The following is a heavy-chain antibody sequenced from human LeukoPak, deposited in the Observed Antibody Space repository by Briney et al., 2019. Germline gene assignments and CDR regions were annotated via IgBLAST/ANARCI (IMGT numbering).Heavy chain of an antibody. Sequence: SETLSLTCTVSGASISSSSYYWGWIRQPPGKGLEWIGNIYYSGSTYYNPSLKSRVTISIDTSKNQFSLKLSSVTAEDTAVYYCARIKSQGVVVPLLRSTYYFDYWGQGTLVTVSS. CDR1: GASISSSSYY. CDR3: ARIKSQGVVVPLLRSTYYFDY. J-gene: IGHJ4*02. V-gene: IGHV4-39*07. D-gene: IGHD2-21*01. CDR2: IYYSGST.